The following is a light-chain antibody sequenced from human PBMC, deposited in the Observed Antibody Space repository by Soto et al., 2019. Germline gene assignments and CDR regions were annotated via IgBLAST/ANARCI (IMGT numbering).Light chain of an antibody. CDR3: QHYNDWPPTWT. V-gene: IGKV3-15*01. Sequence: EIVMTQSPATLSVSPGERATLSCRASQSVSSKLAWYQQKPGQAPRGLIFGASTRATGIPARFSGSGSGTEFTLTISSLQSEDFAFYYCQHYNDWPPTWTFGQGTSVEIK. CDR1: QSVSSK. J-gene: IGKJ1*01. CDR2: GAS.